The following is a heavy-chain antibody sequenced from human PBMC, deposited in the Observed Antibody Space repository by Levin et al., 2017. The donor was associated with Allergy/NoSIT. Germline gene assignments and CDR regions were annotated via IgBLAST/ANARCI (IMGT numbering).Heavy chain of an antibody. J-gene: IGHJ4*02. D-gene: IGHD3-22*01. Sequence: PGGSLRLSCAASGFTFSSYGMHWVRQAPGKGLEWVAVISYDGSNKYYADSVKGRFTISRDNSKNTLYLQMNSLRAEDTAVYYCAKEYWTRIYDSSGYSVPDYWGQGTLVTVSS. CDR1: GFTFSSYG. CDR3: AKEYWTRIYDSSGYSVPDY. V-gene: IGHV3-30*18. CDR2: ISYDGSNK.